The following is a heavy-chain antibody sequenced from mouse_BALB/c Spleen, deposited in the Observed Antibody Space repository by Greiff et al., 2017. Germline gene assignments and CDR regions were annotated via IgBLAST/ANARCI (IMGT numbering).Heavy chain of an antibody. D-gene: IGHD2-2*01. CDR3: ARYGYDYYAMDY. CDR1: GFTFSSYT. J-gene: IGHJ4*01. V-gene: IGHV5-9*03. Sequence: DVMLVESGGGLVKPGGSLKLSCAASGFTFSSYTMSWVRQTPEKRLEWVATISSGGGNTYYPDSVKGRFTISRDNAKNNLYLQMSSLRSEDTALYYCARYGYDYYAMDYWGQGTSVTVSS. CDR2: ISSGGGNT.